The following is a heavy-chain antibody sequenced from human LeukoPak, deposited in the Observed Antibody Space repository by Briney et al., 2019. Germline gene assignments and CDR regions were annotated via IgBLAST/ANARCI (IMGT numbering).Heavy chain of an antibody. D-gene: IGHD3-10*01. CDR2: INPNSGGT. Sequence: GASVKVSCKASGYTFTGYYMHWVRQAPGQGLEWMGWINPNSGGTNYAQKLQGRVTMTTDTSTSTAYMELRSLRSDDTAVYYCARGREPDYYGSGNQGDYWGQGTLVTVSS. CDR3: ARGREPDYYGSGNQGDY. V-gene: IGHV1-2*02. J-gene: IGHJ4*02. CDR1: GYTFTGYY.